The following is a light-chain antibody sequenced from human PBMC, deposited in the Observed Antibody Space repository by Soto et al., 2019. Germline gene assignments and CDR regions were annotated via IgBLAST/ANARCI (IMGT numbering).Light chain of an antibody. CDR2: EGS. CDR3: CSNAGITPFTV. V-gene: IGLV2-23*03. Sequence: QSVLTQPASVSGSPGQSITISCTGTSSDVGSYNLVSWYQQHPGKAPKLMIYEGSKRPSGVSNRFSGSKSGNTASLTISGLQAEYFADYYRCSNAGITPFTVFLTCTMVTVL. J-gene: IGLJ1*01. CDR1: SSDVGSYNL.